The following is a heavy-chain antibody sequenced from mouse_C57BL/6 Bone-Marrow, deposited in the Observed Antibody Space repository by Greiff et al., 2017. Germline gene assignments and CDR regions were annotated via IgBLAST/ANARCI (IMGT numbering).Heavy chain of an antibody. CDR2: INPNNGGT. J-gene: IGHJ2*01. D-gene: IGHD2-1*01. Sequence: EVQLQQSGPELVKPGASVKISCKASGYTFTDYYMNWVKQSHGKSLEWIGDINPNNGGTSYNQKFKGKATLTVDKSSSTAYMELRSLTSEDSAVYYCARGDGNYEGDYWGQGTTLTVSS. CDR1: GYTFTDYY. CDR3: ARGDGNYEGDY. V-gene: IGHV1-26*01.